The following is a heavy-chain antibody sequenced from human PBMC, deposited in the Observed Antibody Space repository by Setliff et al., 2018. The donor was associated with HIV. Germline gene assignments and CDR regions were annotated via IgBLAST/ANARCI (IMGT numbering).Heavy chain of an antibody. V-gene: IGHV1-8*02. CDR2: VNPKSGNT. J-gene: IGHJ6*03. CDR3: ARGAWYTSGWHSSRYMDV. D-gene: IGHD6-25*01. CDR1: GYTFTSSD. Sequence: GASVKVSCKASGYTFTSSDIYWVRQATGQGLEWMGWVNPKSGNTGYAQKFQGRVIMTRDTSISTVYMELRSLRSEDTAVYCCARGAWYTSGWHSSRYMDVWGKGTTVTVSS.